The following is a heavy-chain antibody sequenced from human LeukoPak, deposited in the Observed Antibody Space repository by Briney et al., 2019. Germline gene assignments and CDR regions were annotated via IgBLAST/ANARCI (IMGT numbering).Heavy chain of an antibody. CDR2: IYHSGST. J-gene: IGHJ3*02. Sequence: SETLSLTCAVSGGSISSSNWWSWVRQPPGKGLEWIGEIYHSGSTNYNPSLKSRVTISVDKSKNQFSLKLSSVTAADTAVYYCASYYDPTRHYAFDIWGQGTMVTVSS. CDR3: ASYYDPTRHYAFDI. V-gene: IGHV4-4*02. D-gene: IGHD3-22*01. CDR1: GGSISSSNW.